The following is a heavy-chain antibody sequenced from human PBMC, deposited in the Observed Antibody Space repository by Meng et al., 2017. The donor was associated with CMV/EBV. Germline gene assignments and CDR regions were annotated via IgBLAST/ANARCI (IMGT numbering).Heavy chain of an antibody. CDR1: GLTFSSYS. Sequence: GESLKISCAASGLTFSSYSMNWVRQAPGKGLEWVSSISSSSSYIYYADSVKGRFTISRDNAKNSLYLQMNSLRAEDTAVYYCASLRGWFDYWGQGTLVTVSS. CDR2: ISSSSSYI. D-gene: IGHD3-10*01. V-gene: IGHV3-21*01. J-gene: IGHJ4*02. CDR3: ASLRGWFDY.